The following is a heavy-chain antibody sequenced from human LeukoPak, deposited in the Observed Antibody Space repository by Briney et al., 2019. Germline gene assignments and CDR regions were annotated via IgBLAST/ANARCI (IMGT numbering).Heavy chain of an antibody. V-gene: IGHV4-39*01. D-gene: IGHD6-13*01. CDR2: IYYSGST. CDR1: GASISSNDYY. J-gene: IGHJ4*02. CDR3: ARRGRGSWVGGFLDY. Sequence: SETLSLTCTVSGASISSNDYYWGWIRQPPGKGLEWIGSIYYSGSTYYNPSLQSLVTISVDTSKNQFSLKLTSVTAADTAVYYCARRGRGSWVGGFLDYWGQGTLVTVSS.